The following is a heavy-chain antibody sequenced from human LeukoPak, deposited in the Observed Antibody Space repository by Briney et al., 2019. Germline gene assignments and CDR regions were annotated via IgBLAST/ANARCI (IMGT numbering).Heavy chain of an antibody. CDR3: ARGRYYYYMDV. V-gene: IGHV4-34*01. CDR1: GGSFSGYY. Sequence: TLSLTCAVYGGSFSGYYWSWIRRPPGKGLEWIGEINHSGSTNYNPSLKSRVTISVDTSKNQFSLKLSSVTAADTAVYYCARGRYYYYMDVWGKGTTVTVSS. CDR2: INHSGST. J-gene: IGHJ6*03.